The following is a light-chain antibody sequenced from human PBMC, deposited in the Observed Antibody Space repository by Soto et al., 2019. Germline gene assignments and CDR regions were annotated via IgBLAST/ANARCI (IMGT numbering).Light chain of an antibody. Sequence: HSARTQPPSASGTPGQGVTISCSGSTSNIGSNYVYWYQQLPETAPKLLIYMNNQRPSGGPDRFSASKSGTSASRAINWHRFDDEADYFCATWDDSLNAFYVFGTGTKVTVL. V-gene: IGLV1-47*01. CDR2: MNN. J-gene: IGLJ1*01. CDR3: ATWDDSLNAFYV. CDR1: TSNIGSNY.